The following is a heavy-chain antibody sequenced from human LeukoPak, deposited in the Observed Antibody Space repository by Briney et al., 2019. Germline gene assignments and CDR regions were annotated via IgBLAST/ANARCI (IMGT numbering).Heavy chain of an antibody. V-gene: IGHV4-4*07. J-gene: IGHJ4*02. Sequence: SETLSLTCTVSGGSISSYYWSWIRQPAGKGLEWIGRIYTSGSTNYNLSLKSRVTMSVDTSKNQFSLKLSSVTAADTAVYYCARDRREYYDSSGYYWVNDYWGQGTLVTVSS. D-gene: IGHD3-22*01. CDR2: IYTSGST. CDR3: ARDRREYYDSSGYYWVNDY. CDR1: GGSISSYY.